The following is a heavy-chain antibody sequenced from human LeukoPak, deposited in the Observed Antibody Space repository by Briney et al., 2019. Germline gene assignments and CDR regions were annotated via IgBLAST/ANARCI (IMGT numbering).Heavy chain of an antibody. V-gene: IGHV1-69*13. CDR2: IVPIFGIA. CDR1: GGTFSSYA. Sequence: SVKVSCKASGGTFSSYAISWVRQAPGQGLEWMGGIVPIFGIANYAQKFQGRVTITADESTSTACMELSSLRSEDTAVYYCARGLHRGYYSNWFDPWGQGTLVTVSS. CDR3: ARGLHRGYYSNWFDP. J-gene: IGHJ5*02. D-gene: IGHD3-22*01.